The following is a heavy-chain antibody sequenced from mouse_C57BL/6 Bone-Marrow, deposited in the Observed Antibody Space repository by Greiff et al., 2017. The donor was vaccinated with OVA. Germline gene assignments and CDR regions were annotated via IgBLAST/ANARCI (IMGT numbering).Heavy chain of an antibody. J-gene: IGHJ4*01. CDR3: ARKGPYVNYDYYAMDY. CDR1: GYSFTGYF. V-gene: IGHV1-20*01. CDR2: INPYNGDT. Sequence: VQLKQSGPELVKPGDSVKISCKASGYSFTGYFMNWVMQSHGKSLEWIGRINPYNGDTFYNQKFKGKATLTVDKSSSTAHMELRSLTSEDSAVYYCARKGPYVNYDYYAMDYWGQGTSVTVSS. D-gene: IGHD2-1*01.